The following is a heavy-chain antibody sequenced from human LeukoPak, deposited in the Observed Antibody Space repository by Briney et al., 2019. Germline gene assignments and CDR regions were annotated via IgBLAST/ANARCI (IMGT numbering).Heavy chain of an antibody. CDR2: IKQDGSEK. Sequence: PGGSLRLSCAASGFTFSSSWMTWVRQAPGKGLEWVANIKQDGSEKNYVDSVKGRFTISRDNAKNSLYLQMNSLRAEDTAVYYCASPKMDSGSYWRAFDIWGHGTMATVSS. J-gene: IGHJ3*02. D-gene: IGHD1-26*01. CDR1: GFTFSSSW. V-gene: IGHV3-7*01. CDR3: ASPKMDSGSYWRAFDI.